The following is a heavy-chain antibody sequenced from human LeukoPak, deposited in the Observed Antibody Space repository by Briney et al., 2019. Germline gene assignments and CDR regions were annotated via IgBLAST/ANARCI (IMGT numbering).Heavy chain of an antibody. V-gene: IGHV3-30*18. Sequence: GGSLRLSCAASGFIFSSYGMHWVRQAPGKGLEWVAVISYDGSNKYYADSVKGRFTISRDNSKNTLYLQMSSLRAEDTAVYYCAKGSTWTVYAAIDYWGQGTLVTVSS. J-gene: IGHJ4*02. CDR2: ISYDGSNK. CDR3: AKGSTWTVYAAIDY. CDR1: GFIFSSYG. D-gene: IGHD2-8*01.